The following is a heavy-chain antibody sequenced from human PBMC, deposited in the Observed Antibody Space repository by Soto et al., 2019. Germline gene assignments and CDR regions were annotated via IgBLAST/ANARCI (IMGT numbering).Heavy chain of an antibody. J-gene: IGHJ5*02. CDR2: IYYSGST. CDR3: ATPFLFNYYGERTGWSDP. V-gene: IGHV4-39*01. CDR1: GGSISSSSYY. Sequence: PSETLSLTCTDSGGSISSSSYYWGWIRQPPGKGLEWIGSIYYSGSTYYNPSLKSRVTISVDTSKNQFSLKLSSVTAADTAVYYCATPFLFNYYGERTGWSDPRGQGTLVIGSS. D-gene: IGHD3-10*01.